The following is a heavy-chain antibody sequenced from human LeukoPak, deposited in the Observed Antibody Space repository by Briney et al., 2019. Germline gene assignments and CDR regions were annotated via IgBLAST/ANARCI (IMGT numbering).Heavy chain of an antibody. CDR2: THNSGTT. D-gene: IGHD5-18*01. J-gene: IGHJ4*02. V-gene: IGHV4-59*06. Sequence: SETLSLTCTVSGGSINNYYWSWIRQHPGKGLEWIGSTHNSGTTYSNPSLMSRVTISLDTSKNQFSLKLSSVTAADTAVYFCASGPVDTAMVLHYFDYWGQGTLVTVSS. CDR1: GGSINNYY. CDR3: ASGPVDTAMVLHYFDY.